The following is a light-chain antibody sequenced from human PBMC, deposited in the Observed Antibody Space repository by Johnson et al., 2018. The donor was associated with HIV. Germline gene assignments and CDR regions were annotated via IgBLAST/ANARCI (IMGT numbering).Light chain of an antibody. Sequence: QSVLTQPPSVSAAPGQKVTISCSGSSSNIGNNYVSWYQQLPGTAPKLLIYDNNKRPSGIPDRFSGSKSGTSATLGITGLQTGTEADYYCGIWDASLSPLYVCGSGTTIAVL. CDR2: DNN. CDR3: GIWDASLSPLYV. J-gene: IGLJ1*01. V-gene: IGLV1-51*01. CDR1: SSNIGNNY.